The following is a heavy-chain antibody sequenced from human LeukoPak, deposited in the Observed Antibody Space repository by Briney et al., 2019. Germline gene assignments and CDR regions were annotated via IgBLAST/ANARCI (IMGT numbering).Heavy chain of an antibody. CDR1: GFTFSSYG. D-gene: IGHD3-3*01. J-gene: IGHJ4*02. Sequence: GGSLRLSCAASGFTFSSYGMHWVRQAPGKGLEWVAVISYDGSNKYYADSVKGRFTISRDNSKNTLYLQMNSLRAEDTAVYYCARAPELEWLLSSGYFDYWGQGTLVTVSS. CDR2: ISYDGSNK. CDR3: ARAPELEWLLSSGYFDY. V-gene: IGHV3-30*03.